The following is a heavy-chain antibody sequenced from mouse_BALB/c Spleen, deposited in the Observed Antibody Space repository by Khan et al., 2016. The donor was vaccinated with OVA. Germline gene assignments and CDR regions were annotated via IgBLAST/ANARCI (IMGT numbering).Heavy chain of an antibody. Sequence: QVQLQQPGTELVRPGASVKLSCKASGYTFTNYWINWVKQRPGQGLEWIGNIYPSDSYTNYHQKFNDKATLTVDKSSSTAYMQLSSPTSEGSAVYYCTRVGVDGSSFAYWGQGTLVTVSA. CDR2: IYPSDSYT. CDR3: TRVGVDGSSFAY. J-gene: IGHJ3*01. CDR1: GYTFTNYW. D-gene: IGHD2-3*01. V-gene: IGHV1-69*02.